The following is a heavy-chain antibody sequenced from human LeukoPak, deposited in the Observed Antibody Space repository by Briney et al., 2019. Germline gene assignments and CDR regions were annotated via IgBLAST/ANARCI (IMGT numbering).Heavy chain of an antibody. D-gene: IGHD3-3*01. CDR3: ARDHYDFWSGIRGTFDY. J-gene: IGHJ4*02. CDR2: ISSSGSTI. V-gene: IGHV3-11*04. CDR1: GFIFSDYY. Sequence: GSLRLSCAASGFIFSDYYMSWIRQAPGKGLEWVSYISSSGSTIYYADSVKGRFTISRDNAKNSLYLQMNSLRAEDTAVYYCARDHYDFWSGIRGTFDYWGQGTLVTVSS.